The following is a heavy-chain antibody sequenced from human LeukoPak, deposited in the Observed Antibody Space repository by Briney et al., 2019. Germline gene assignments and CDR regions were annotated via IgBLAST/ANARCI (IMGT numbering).Heavy chain of an antibody. D-gene: IGHD1-1*01. CDR3: ARHGSTTGDGIGH. CDR1: GYSFNTYW. Sequence: GESLKISCKGSGYSFNTYWIAWVRQMPGKGLEWMGIIYPGDSNTRYSPSFQGQVTISADKSISTAYLQWSSLNASDTAMYYCARHGSTTGDGIGHWGQGTLVTVSS. V-gene: IGHV5-51*01. J-gene: IGHJ4*02. CDR2: IYPGDSNT.